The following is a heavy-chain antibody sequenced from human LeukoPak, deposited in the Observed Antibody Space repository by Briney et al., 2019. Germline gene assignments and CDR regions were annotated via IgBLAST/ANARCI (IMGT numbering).Heavy chain of an antibody. CDR2: IIPIFGTA. CDR1: GGTFSSYA. Sequence: ASVKVSCKASGGTFSSYAISWVRQAPGQGLEWMGGIIPIFGTANYAQKFQGRVTITADKSTSTAYMELSSLRSEDTAVYYCAAHDSSGYYASYFDYWGQGTLVTVSS. V-gene: IGHV1-69*06. J-gene: IGHJ4*02. D-gene: IGHD3-22*01. CDR3: AAHDSSGYYASYFDY.